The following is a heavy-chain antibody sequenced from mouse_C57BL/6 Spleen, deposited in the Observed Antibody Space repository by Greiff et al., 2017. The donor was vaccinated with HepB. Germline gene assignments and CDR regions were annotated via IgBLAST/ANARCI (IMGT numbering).Heavy chain of an antibody. J-gene: IGHJ1*03. CDR3: ARKDYGSSYDWYFDV. CDR2: IDPSDSYT. Sequence: QVQLQQPGAELVKPGASVKLSCKASGYTFTSYWMQWVKQRPGQGLEWIGEIDPSDSYTNYNQKFKGKATLTVDTSSSTAYMQLSSLTSEDAAVYYCARKDYGSSYDWYFDVWGTGTTVTVSS. CDR1: GYTFTSYW. V-gene: IGHV1-50*01. D-gene: IGHD1-1*01.